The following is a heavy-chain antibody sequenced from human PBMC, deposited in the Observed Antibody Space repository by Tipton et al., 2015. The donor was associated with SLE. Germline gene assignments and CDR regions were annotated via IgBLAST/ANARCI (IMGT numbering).Heavy chain of an antibody. Sequence: TLSLTCSVYGGSMGTYYWSWIRQSSERGLEWIGHIYYGGTTNYNPSLESRVIMSVDTSSNQIFLTVESVTAADTGVYYCARERLYSSSWFSDWGQGTLVTVSS. CDR2: IYYGGTT. CDR3: ARERLYSSSWFSD. V-gene: IGHV4-59*01. CDR1: GGSMGTYY. J-gene: IGHJ4*02. D-gene: IGHD6-13*01.